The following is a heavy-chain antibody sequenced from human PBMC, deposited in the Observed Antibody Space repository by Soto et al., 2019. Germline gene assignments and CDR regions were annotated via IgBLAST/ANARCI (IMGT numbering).Heavy chain of an antibody. J-gene: IGHJ4*02. Sequence: GGSLRLSCAASGFTFSGSAMHWVRQASGKGRVWVGRIRIKANSYATAYAASVKGRFTISRDDSKNTAYLQMNSLKTEDTAVYYCTLVGASWYWGQGTLVTVSS. CDR3: TLVGASWY. CDR2: IRIKANSYAT. CDR1: GFTFSGSA. D-gene: IGHD1-26*01. V-gene: IGHV3-73*01.